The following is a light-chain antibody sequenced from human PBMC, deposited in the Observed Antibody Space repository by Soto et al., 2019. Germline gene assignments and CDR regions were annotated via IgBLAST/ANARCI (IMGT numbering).Light chain of an antibody. CDR1: QSLSGY. J-gene: IGKJ3*01. CDR2: DGS. Sequence: DIVLTQTPATLSLSPGDRATLSCRASQSLSGYLVWYQQTPGQAPRLLIYDGSNRATGIPARFSGSGSGTDFTLTISSLETEDFAVYYCQQRSNWPFTFGPGTRLDIK. V-gene: IGKV3-11*01. CDR3: QQRSNWPFT.